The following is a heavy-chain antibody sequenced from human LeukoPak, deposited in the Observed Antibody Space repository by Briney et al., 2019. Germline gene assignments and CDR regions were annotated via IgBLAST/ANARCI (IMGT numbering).Heavy chain of an antibody. V-gene: IGHV3-23*01. CDR3: AKRLGEQWLIRGLDY. D-gene: IGHD3-22*01. J-gene: IGHJ4*02. CDR1: GFTFTDYA. CDR2: ISGSGGST. Sequence: GGSLRLSCAASGFTFTDYAMTWVRQAPGKGLEWVSSISGSGGSTYYADSVKGRFTISRDNSKNAVYLHMISLRAEDTGVYYCAKRLGEQWLIRGLDYWGQGTLVTVSS.